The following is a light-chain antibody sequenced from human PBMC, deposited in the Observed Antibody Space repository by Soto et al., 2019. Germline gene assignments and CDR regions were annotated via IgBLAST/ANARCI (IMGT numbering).Light chain of an antibody. CDR3: QQFNNWPPIT. CDR2: AAS. J-gene: IGKJ3*01. V-gene: IGKV3-15*01. Sequence: EIVMTQSPATLSVSPGERATLSCRASQSVSGNLAWYQQKPGQAPRLLFYAASTTHTGIPSRFSGSGSGTEFTLTISSLQSEDFAVYYCQQFNNWPPITFGPGTKVDIK. CDR1: QSVSGN.